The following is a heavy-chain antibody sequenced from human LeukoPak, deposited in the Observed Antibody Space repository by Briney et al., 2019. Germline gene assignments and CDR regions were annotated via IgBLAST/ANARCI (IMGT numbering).Heavy chain of an antibody. J-gene: IGHJ5*02. CDR3: AKDVVRVSSKGWFDP. D-gene: IGHD6-6*01. CDR1: GFTFSSYA. Sequence: QPGGSLRLSCVASGFTFSSYAMSWVRQAPGKGLEWVSTISGSGGSTYYADSVKGRFTISRDNSKNTLYLQMNSLRAEDTAVYYCAKDVVRVSSKGWFDPGAREPWSPSPQ. CDR2: ISGSGGST. V-gene: IGHV3-23*01.